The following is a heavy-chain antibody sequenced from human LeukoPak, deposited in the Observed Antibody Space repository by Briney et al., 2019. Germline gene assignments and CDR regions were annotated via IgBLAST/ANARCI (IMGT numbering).Heavy chain of an antibody. CDR1: GYTFTSYY. CDR3: SRWGSGTFDY. CDR2: INPSGGST. V-gene: IGHV1-46*03. J-gene: IGHJ4*02. D-gene: IGHD1-26*01. Sequence: ASVKVSCKASGYTFTSYYMHWVRQAPGQGLEWMGIINPSGGSTSYAQKFQGRATMTRDTSTSTVYMELSSLRSEDTAVYYCSRWGSGTFDYWGQGTLVTVSS.